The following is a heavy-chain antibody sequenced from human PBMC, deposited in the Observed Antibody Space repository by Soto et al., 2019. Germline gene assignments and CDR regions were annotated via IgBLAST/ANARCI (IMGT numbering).Heavy chain of an antibody. J-gene: IGHJ5*02. D-gene: IGHD3-10*02. CDR2: IYYSGSA. Sequence: SETLSLTCTVSGGSIKSGGYYWSWIRQHPGKGLEWIGYIYYSGSAYYNPSLKSRVTISVDTSKNQFSLQLTSVTAADAAVYYCARNAGDYVDWLDTWGQGTLVTVSS. CDR3: ARNAGDYVDWLDT. V-gene: IGHV4-31*03. CDR1: GGSIKSGGYY.